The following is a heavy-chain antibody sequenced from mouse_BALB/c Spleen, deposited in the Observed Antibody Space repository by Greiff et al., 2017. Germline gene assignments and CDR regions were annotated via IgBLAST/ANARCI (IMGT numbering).Heavy chain of an antibody. CDR2: IDPYNGGT. D-gene: IGHD1-1*01. CDR1: GYAFTSYN. CDR3: ARSGITTDLWFAY. V-gene: IGHV1S135*01. J-gene: IGHJ3*01. Sequence: EVQLQQSGPELVKPGASVKVSCKASGYAFTSYNMYWVKQSHGKSLEWIGYIDPYNGGTSYNQKFKGKATLTVDKSSSTAYMHLNSLTSEDSAVYYCARSGITTDLWFAYWGQGTLVTVSA.